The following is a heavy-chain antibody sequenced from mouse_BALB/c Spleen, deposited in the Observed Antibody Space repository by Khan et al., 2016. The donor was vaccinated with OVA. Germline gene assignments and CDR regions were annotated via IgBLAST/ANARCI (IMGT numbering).Heavy chain of an antibody. Sequence: EVELVESGGDLVNPGGSLKLSCAASGFIFSSYGMSWVRQTPDKRLEWVATISSGGTYTYYPESVKGRFTISRDNAKNTLSLQMSSLKSEDTAMYYCTRFITTTTGDYYAMDYWGQGTSVTVSS. CDR3: TRFITTTTGDYYAMDY. D-gene: IGHD1-2*01. J-gene: IGHJ4*01. CDR1: GFIFSSYG. CDR2: ISSGGTYT. V-gene: IGHV5-6*01.